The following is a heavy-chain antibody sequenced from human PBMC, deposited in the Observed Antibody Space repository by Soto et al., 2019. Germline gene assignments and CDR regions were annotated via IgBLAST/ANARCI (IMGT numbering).Heavy chain of an antibody. CDR1: GGTFSSYA. D-gene: IGHD2-15*01. CDR3: ASPGLVVAGLYYGMDV. CDR2: IIPIFGTA. V-gene: IGHV1-69*13. J-gene: IGHJ6*02. Sequence: GASVKVSCKASGGTFSSYAISWVRQAPGQGLEWMGGIIPIFGTANYAQKFQGRVTITADESTSTAYMELSSLRSEDTAVYYCASPGLVVAGLYYGMDVWGQGTTVTVSS.